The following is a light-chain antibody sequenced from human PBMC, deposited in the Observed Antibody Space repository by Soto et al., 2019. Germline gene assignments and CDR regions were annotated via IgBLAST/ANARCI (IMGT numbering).Light chain of an antibody. CDR2: DVA. CDR1: SSDVGGYNY. Sequence: QSALTQPRSVSGSPGQSVTVSCTGSSSDVGGYNYVSWYQQHPGKAPKLLISDVANRASGVPDRFSGSKSGNTASLTVSGLQAEDEADYYCSSYAGSNNFVFGTGTKLTVL. CDR3: SSYAGSNNFV. V-gene: IGLV2-11*01. J-gene: IGLJ1*01.